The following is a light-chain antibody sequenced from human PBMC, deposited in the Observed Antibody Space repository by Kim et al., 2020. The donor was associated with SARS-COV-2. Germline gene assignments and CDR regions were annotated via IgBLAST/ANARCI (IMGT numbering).Light chain of an antibody. CDR2: ATS. CDR3: QQSYTTPRALA. Sequence: DIQMTQSPSSLFASVGDSVTIACRASQSISSRYLNWYQQKPGKAPNLLIYATSNLQSGVPSRFSGRGSGTDFTLTIISLQPEDFATYFLQQSYTTPRALAFGGGTKVDIQ. J-gene: IGKJ4*01. CDR1: QSISSRY. V-gene: IGKV1-39*01.